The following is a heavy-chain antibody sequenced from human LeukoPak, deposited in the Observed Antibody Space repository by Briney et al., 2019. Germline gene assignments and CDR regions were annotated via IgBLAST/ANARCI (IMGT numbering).Heavy chain of an antibody. V-gene: IGHV5-51*01. J-gene: IGHJ4*02. CDR3: ARLDGGFYYDAFGYNF. CDR1: GYRFTNYR. D-gene: IGHD3-22*01. Sequence: GGSLKISCKGSGYRFTNYRIGWVRQMPGKGLEWMGIIYPGDSETTYSPSFQGQVAISADTSINTAYLQWNTLKASDTAMYYCARLDGGFYYDAFGYNFWGQGTLVTVAS. CDR2: IYPGDSET.